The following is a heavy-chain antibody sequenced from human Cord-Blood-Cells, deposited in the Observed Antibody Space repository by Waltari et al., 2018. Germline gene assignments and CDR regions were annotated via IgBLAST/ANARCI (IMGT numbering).Heavy chain of an antibody. V-gene: IGHV3-30*04. CDR3: ARDPRGNSGSYYFDY. D-gene: IGHD1-26*01. J-gene: IGHJ4*02. CDR1: GFTFSSYA. CDR2: ISYDGSNR. Sequence: QVQLVESGGGVVQPGRSLSLCCAASGFTFSSYAMHWVSQAPGKGLEWVAVISYDGSNRYYADSVKGRFTISRDNSKNTLYLQMNSLRAEDTAVYYCARDPRGNSGSYYFDYWGQGTLVTVSS.